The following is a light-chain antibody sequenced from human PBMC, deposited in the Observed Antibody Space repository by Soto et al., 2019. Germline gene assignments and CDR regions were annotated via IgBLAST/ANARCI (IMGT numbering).Light chain of an antibody. CDR3: QQYNNWPPVT. CDR2: GAS. V-gene: IGKV3-15*01. CDR1: QSVSSN. J-gene: IGKJ2*01. Sequence: EIVMTQSPATLSVSPGERATLSGRASQSVSSNLAWYQQKPGQAPRLLIYGASTRAPGIPARFSGSGSVTEFTLTISSLQSEDFAVYYGQQYNNWPPVTFGQGTKLEIK.